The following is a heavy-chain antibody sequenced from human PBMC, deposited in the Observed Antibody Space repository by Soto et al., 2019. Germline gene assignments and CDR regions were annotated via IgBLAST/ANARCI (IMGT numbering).Heavy chain of an antibody. CDR3: ARGDPFGR. CDR1: GGSISSGGYS. J-gene: IGHJ4*02. Sequence: PSETLSLTCAVSGGSISSGGYSWSWIRQPPGKGLEWIGYIYHSGSTYYNPSLKSRVTISVDRSKNQFSLKLSSVPAADTAVYYCARGDPFGRWGQGTLVTVSS. D-gene: IGHD3-3*01. V-gene: IGHV4-30-2*01. CDR2: IYHSGST.